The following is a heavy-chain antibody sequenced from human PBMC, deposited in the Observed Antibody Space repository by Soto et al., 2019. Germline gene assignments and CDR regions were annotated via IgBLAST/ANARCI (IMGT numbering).Heavy chain of an antibody. CDR3: TRDELAGVVVGYYYYYGMDV. D-gene: IGHD2-15*01. CDR2: IRSKAYGGTT. CDR1: GFTFGDYA. V-gene: IGHV3-49*03. Sequence: GGSLRLSCTASGFTFGDYAMSWFRQAPGKGLEWVGFIRSKAYGGTTEYAASVKGRFTISRDDSKSIAYLQMNSLKTEDTAVYYCTRDELAGVVVGYYYYYGMDVWGQGTTVTVSS. J-gene: IGHJ6*02.